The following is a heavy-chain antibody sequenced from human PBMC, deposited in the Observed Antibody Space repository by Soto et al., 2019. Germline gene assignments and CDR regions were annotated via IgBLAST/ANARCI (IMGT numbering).Heavy chain of an antibody. CDR3: ARVGGRNGFDP. J-gene: IGHJ5*02. Sequence: QVQLQESGPGLVKPSQTLSLTCTVSGGSISSGGYYWRWIRQHPGKGLEWIGYIYDSGSTYYNPSLNSRVTLSVSTSKNRCSLRLCSLTAADTAVYHCARVGGRNGFDPWRQGTLVTVSS. CDR1: GGSISSGGYY. CDR2: IYDSGST. V-gene: IGHV4-31*03.